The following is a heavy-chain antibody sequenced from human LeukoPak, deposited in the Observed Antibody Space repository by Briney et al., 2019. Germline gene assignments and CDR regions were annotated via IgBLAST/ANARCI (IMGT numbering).Heavy chain of an antibody. CDR2: ISSSGSTI. J-gene: IGHJ5*02. D-gene: IGHD2-2*01. CDR3: AREIGYCSSTSCLNWFDP. Sequence: GGSLRLSCAASGFTFSDYYMSWIRQAPGKGLEWVSYISSSGSTIYYADSVKGRFTISRDNAKNSLYLQMNSLRAEDTAVYYCAREIGYCSSTSCLNWFDPWGQGTLVTVSS. CDR1: GFTFSDYY. V-gene: IGHV3-11*04.